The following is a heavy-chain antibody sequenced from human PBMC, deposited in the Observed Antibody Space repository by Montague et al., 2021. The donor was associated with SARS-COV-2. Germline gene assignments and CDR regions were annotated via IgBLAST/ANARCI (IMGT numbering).Heavy chain of an antibody. V-gene: IGHV4-59*01. Sequence: SETLSLTCTVSGGSISSYYWSWIRQPPGKGLEWIEYIYYSGSTNYNPSLKSRVTISVDTSKNQFSLKLSSVTAADTAVYYCAREDYSNAWFDPWGQGTLVTVSS. CDR1: GGSISSYY. J-gene: IGHJ5*02. CDR2: IYYSGST. D-gene: IGHD4-11*01. CDR3: AREDYSNAWFDP.